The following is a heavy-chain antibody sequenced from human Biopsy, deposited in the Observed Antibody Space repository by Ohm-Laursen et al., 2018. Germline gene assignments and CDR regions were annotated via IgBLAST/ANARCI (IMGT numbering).Heavy chain of an antibody. Sequence: SSVKVSCKGSGYAVNDYFLHWLRQAPGQGPEWMGGIRPNSGGTNYAQKFQGRVTMTTDTSTSTGYLELRRLISDDTAVYYCARDIMNRIAGLVAQSDVFDVWGQGTLVTVSS. CDR3: ARDIMNRIAGLVAQSDVFDV. D-gene: IGHD3-16*01. CDR1: GYAVNDYF. J-gene: IGHJ3*01. CDR2: IRPNSGGT. V-gene: IGHV1-2*02.